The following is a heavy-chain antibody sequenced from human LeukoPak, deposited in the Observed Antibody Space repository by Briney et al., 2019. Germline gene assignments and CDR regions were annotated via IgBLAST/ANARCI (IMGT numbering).Heavy chain of an antibody. CDR3: AKYPYYDFWSGGYDY. D-gene: IGHD3-3*01. CDR2: ISYDGSNK. CDR1: GFTFSSYG. V-gene: IGHV3-30*18. Sequence: GGSLRLSCAASGFTFSSYGMHWVRQAPGKGLEWVAVISYDGSNKYYADSVKGRFTISRDNSKNTLYLQMNSLRAEDTAVYYCAKYPYYDFWSGGYDYWGQGTLVTVSS. J-gene: IGHJ4*02.